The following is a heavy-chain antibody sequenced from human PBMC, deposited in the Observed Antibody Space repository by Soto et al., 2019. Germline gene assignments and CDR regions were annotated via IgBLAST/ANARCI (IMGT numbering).Heavy chain of an antibody. CDR2: ISTNGVGT. CDR1: GFTLSGYA. V-gene: IGHV3-64*01. Sequence: EVQLVESGGGLAQPGGSLRLSCAASGFTLSGYAMDWVRQAPGKGLEYVSGISTNGVGTNYANSVQGRFTISRDNSKNTVYLQMGSLRPEDMAVYYCARRARPDFYYMDVWGKGTTVTVSS. D-gene: IGHD6-6*01. J-gene: IGHJ6*03. CDR3: ARRARPDFYYMDV.